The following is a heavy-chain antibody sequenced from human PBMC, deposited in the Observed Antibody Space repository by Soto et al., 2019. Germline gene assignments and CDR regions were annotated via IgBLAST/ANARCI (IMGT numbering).Heavy chain of an antibody. CDR3: ARDPPAYCGGDCYSAIDAFDI. CDR1: GFTFISYA. V-gene: IGHV3-30-3*01. Sequence: PWGSLRLSCAASGFTFISYAIRCCRHSPFKWLEWVAVISYDGSNKYYADSVKGRFTISRDNSKNTLYLQMNSLRAEDTAVYYCARDPPAYCGGDCYSAIDAFDIWGQGTMVTVSS. J-gene: IGHJ3*02. CDR2: ISYDGSNK. D-gene: IGHD2-21*02.